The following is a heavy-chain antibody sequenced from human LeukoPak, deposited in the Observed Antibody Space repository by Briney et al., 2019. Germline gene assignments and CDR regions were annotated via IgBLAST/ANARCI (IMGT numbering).Heavy chain of an antibody. V-gene: IGHV3-21*01. CDR3: AKAILRGSSSWMFDY. CDR1: GFTFSSYS. Sequence: GGSLRLSCAASGFTFSSYSMNWVRQAPGKGVEWVSSISSSSSYIYYADSVKGRFTISRDNAKNSLYLQMNSLRAEDTAVYYCAKAILRGSSSWMFDYWGQGTLVTVSS. CDR2: ISSSSSYI. J-gene: IGHJ4*02. D-gene: IGHD6-13*01.